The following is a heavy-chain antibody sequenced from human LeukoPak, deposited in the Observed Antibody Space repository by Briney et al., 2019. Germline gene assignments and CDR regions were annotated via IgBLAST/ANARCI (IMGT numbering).Heavy chain of an antibody. D-gene: IGHD6-13*01. V-gene: IGHV3-30-3*01. J-gene: IGHJ4*02. CDR3: MTGIAAAGQDY. CDR1: GFTFSSYA. Sequence: TGGFLRLSCAASGFTFSSYAMHWVRQAPGKGLEWVAVISYDGSNKYYADSVKGRFTISRDNSKNTLYLQMNSLRAEDTAVYYCMTGIAAAGQDYWGQGTLVTVSS. CDR2: ISYDGSNK.